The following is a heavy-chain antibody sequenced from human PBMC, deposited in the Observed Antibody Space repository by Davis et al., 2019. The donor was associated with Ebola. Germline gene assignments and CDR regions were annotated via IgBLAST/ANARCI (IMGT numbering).Heavy chain of an antibody. Sequence: ASVKVSCKASGYSFISHDINWVRKASGQRHEWMGWMNPNSGNTGYARKLQGRVTMTRNTSISTASMELSSLRSEDTAVYYCGRPDCRSPVCNTLEFWGQGTFVAVSS. J-gene: IGHJ4*02. CDR3: GRPDCRSPVCNTLEF. D-gene: IGHD2-2*02. CDR1: GYSFISHD. V-gene: IGHV1-8*01. CDR2: MNPNSGNT.